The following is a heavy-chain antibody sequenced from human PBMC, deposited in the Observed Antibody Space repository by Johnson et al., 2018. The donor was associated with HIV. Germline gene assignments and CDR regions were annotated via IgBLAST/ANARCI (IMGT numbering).Heavy chain of an antibody. J-gene: IGHJ3*02. Sequence: VQLVESGGGLVQPGGSLRLSCVASGFTFSTYWMSWVRQAPGKGLEWVANIKPDGSDTYYTDSVKGRFTISSANAKNSLYLQMNSLRAEDTALYYCARRGGSGWSAFDIWGQGTIVTVSS. V-gene: IGHV3-7*03. CDR1: GFTFSTYW. D-gene: IGHD6-19*01. CDR3: ARRGGSGWSAFDI. CDR2: IKPDGSDT.